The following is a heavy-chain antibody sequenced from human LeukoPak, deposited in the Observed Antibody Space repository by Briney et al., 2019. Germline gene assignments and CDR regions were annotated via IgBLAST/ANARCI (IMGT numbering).Heavy chain of an antibody. CDR1: GYSISSGYY. J-gene: IGHJ4*02. V-gene: IGHV4-38-2*02. CDR3: ASCKYYYDSSGCNY. D-gene: IGHD3-22*01. CDR2: IYYSGST. Sequence: PSETLSLTCTVSGYSISSGYYWGWIRQPPGKGLEWIGSIYYSGSTNYNPSLKSRVTISVDTSKNQSSLKLSSVTAADTAVYYCASCKYYYDSSGCNYWGQGTLVTVSS.